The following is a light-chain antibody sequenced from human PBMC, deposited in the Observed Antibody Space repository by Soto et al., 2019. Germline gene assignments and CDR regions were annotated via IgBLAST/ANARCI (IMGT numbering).Light chain of an antibody. V-gene: IGKV3-20*01. Sequence: EIVLTQSPGTLSLSPGERATLSCRASQSVSSNYLAWYQQKPGQAPRIIIFGASGRATGIPDRFSGSGSGTDFTLTISRLEPEDFAVYYCQHYGSLSWTFGQGTKWIS. CDR3: QHYGSLSWT. CDR1: QSVSSNY. CDR2: GAS. J-gene: IGKJ1*01.